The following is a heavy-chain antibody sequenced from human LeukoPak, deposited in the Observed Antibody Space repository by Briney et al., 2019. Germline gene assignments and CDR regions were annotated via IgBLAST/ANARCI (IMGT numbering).Heavy chain of an antibody. CDR1: GLIFSTYG. V-gene: IGHV3-30*02. D-gene: IGHD6-13*01. CDR3: ARAAYSSTWYSRYFDL. J-gene: IGHJ2*01. CDR2: IRYDGSKK. Sequence: GGSLRLSCAASGLIFSTYGMHWVRQAPGKGLEWVAFIRYDGSKKYYADSVKGRFTISRDNSKNTLYLQMNSLRAGDTAVYYCARAAYSSTWYSRYFDLWGRGTLVTVSS.